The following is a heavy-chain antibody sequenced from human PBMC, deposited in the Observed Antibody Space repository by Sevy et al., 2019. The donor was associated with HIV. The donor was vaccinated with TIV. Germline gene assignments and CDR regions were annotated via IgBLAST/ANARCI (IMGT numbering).Heavy chain of an antibody. CDR2: IGSSGGST. J-gene: IGHJ4*02. Sequence: GGSLRLSCAASGFTFSSYAMSWVRQAPGKGLEWVSAIGSSGGSTYYADSVKDRFTISRDNSKNTLYLQMNSLRAEDTAVYYCARASYGLNYFDYWGQGTLVTVSS. D-gene: IGHD3-16*01. CDR3: ARASYGLNYFDY. CDR1: GFTFSSYA. V-gene: IGHV3-23*01.